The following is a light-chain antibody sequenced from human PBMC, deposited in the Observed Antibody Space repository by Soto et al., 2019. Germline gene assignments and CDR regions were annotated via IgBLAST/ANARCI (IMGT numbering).Light chain of an antibody. CDR3: QQYENLPIT. V-gene: IGKV1-33*01. CDR2: DAS. CDR1: QDISNL. J-gene: IGKJ5*01. Sequence: DIQMTQSPSSLSASVGDRVTITCQATQDISNLLNWFQQKPGKAPKLLIYDASNLETGVPSRFSGSGSGTDFTFTISSLQAEDIATYYCQQYENLPITFGQGTRWRL.